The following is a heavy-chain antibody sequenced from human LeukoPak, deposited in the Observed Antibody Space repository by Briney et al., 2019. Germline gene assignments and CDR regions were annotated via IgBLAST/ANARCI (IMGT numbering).Heavy chain of an antibody. CDR3: AKDGSGYYYAFDY. CDR2: ISGSGGSA. V-gene: IGHV3-23*01. Sequence: GGSLRLPCAASGFTFSSYAMSWVRQAPGKGLEWVSAISGSGGSAYYADSVKGRFTISRDNSKNTLYLQMNSLRAEDTAVYYCAKDGSGYYYAFDYWGQGTLVTVSS. J-gene: IGHJ4*02. D-gene: IGHD3-22*01. CDR1: GFTFSSYA.